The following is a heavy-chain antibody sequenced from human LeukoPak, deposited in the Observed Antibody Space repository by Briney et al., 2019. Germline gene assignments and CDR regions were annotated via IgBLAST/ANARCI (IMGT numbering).Heavy chain of an antibody. CDR2: IYYSGST. Sequence: SETLSLTCTVSGGSISSSSYYWGWIRQPPEKGLEWIGSIYYSGSTYYNPSLKSRVTISVDTSKNQFSLKLSSVTAADTAVYYCARVYTRAYYYDSSGYYCFDYWGQGTLVTVSS. J-gene: IGHJ4*02. CDR3: ARVYTRAYYYDSSGYYCFDY. CDR1: GGSISSSSYY. D-gene: IGHD3-22*01. V-gene: IGHV4-39*07.